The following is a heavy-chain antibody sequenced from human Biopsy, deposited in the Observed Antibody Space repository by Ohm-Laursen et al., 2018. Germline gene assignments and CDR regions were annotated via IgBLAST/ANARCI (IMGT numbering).Heavy chain of an antibody. CDR2: ISASSSYI. V-gene: IGHV3-23*01. CDR1: GFYFSNYA. CDR3: AKDGYYDILTGPPSDY. J-gene: IGHJ4*02. D-gene: IGHD3-9*01. Sequence: SLRLSCAASGFYFSNYAMSWVRQAPGKGLEWVSSISASSSYIYYADSVKGRFTISRDNSKNTLFLQMNSLRAEDTALYYCAKDGYYDILTGPPSDYWGQGTLVTVSS.